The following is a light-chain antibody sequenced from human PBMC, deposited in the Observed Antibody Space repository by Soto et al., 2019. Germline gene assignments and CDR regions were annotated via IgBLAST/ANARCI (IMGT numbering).Light chain of an antibody. CDR2: GTS. J-gene: IGKJ1*01. Sequence: EIVLTQSPGTLSLSPGERATLSCRASQSISGNYLHWYQQKPGQAPRLLIFGTSGRATGIPDRFIGGGSGTDFTLTISRLEREDFAVYYCQQCGTLPGTFGQGTKVDSK. CDR3: QQCGTLPGT. CDR1: QSISGNY. V-gene: IGKV3-20*01.